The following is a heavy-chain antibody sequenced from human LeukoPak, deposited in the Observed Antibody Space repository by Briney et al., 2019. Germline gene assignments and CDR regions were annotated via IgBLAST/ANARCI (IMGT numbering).Heavy chain of an antibody. Sequence: SETLSLTCAVYGGSFSGYYWSWIRQPPGKGLEWIGEINHSGSTNYNPPLKSRVTISVDTSKNQFSLKLSSVTAADTALYYCARSRINRFLGTFDYWGQGTLVTVSS. D-gene: IGHD2/OR15-2a*01. J-gene: IGHJ4*02. CDR1: GGSFSGYY. CDR3: ARSRINRFLGTFDY. CDR2: INHSGST. V-gene: IGHV4-34*01.